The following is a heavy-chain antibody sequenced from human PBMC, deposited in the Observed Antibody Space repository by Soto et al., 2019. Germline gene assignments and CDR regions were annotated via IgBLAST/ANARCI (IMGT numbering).Heavy chain of an antibody. CDR3: ARDLWGYCGTDCYPLDV. J-gene: IGHJ6*02. CDR1: GGSIFSTSW. Sequence: SETLSLTCAVSGGSIFSTSWWSWVRQSPGKGLEWIGEIHHDGSTNYNPSLKSRVIISVDKSKNQFSLQVDSVTAADTAVYYCARDLWGYCGTDCYPLDVWGQGTTVTVSS. CDR2: IHHDGST. V-gene: IGHV4-4*02. D-gene: IGHD2-21*02.